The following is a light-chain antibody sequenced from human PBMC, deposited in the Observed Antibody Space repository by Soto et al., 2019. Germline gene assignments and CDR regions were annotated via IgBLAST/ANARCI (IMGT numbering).Light chain of an antibody. CDR1: QSLSSY. CDR3: QQRSNWPPV. V-gene: IGKV3-11*01. Sequence: EIVLTQSPAILSLSPGERATLSCRASQSLSSYLAWYQQKPGQAPRLLIYDASNRATGIPARFSGSGSGTVFTLTISSLEPEDFAVYYCQQRSNWPPVFGGGTKVEI. CDR2: DAS. J-gene: IGKJ4*01.